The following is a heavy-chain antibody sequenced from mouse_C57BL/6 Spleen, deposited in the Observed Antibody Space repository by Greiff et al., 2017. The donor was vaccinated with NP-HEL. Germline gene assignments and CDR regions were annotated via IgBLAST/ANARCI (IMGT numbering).Heavy chain of an antibody. CDR1: GFTFSSYT. V-gene: IGHV5-9*01. CDR3: ARALSNWFAY. Sequence: EVKVEESGGGLVKPGGSLKLSCAASGFTFSSYTMSWVRQTPEKRLEWVATISGGGGNTYYPDSVKGRFTISRDNAKNTLYLQMSSLRSEDTALYYCARALSNWFAYWGQGTLVTVSA. J-gene: IGHJ3*01. D-gene: IGHD2-5*01. CDR2: ISGGGGNT.